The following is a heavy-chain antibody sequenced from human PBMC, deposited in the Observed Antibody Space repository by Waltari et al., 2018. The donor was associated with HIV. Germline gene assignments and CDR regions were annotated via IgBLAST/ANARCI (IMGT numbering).Heavy chain of an antibody. CDR1: GGSISGGTDY. CDR2: IQDSGST. D-gene: IGHD3-16*01. CDR3: SRLTTFYFDY. J-gene: IGHJ4*02. V-gene: IGHV4-31*03. Sequence: QVQLQESGPGLVKPSQTLSLTCSVSGGSISGGTDYWSWIRQHPGQGLEWIGYIQDSGSTYYNPSRRSRVTISVDTSKNHFSLKLSSVTAADTAVYYCSRLTTFYFDYWGQGTLVTVSS.